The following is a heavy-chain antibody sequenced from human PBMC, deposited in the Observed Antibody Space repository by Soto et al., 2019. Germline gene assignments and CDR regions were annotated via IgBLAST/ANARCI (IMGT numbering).Heavy chain of an antibody. CDR3: ARHYCGGGNCPYFDL. J-gene: IGHJ2*01. D-gene: IGHD2-15*01. CDR1: GGSICIYF. CDR2: IYYSGDT. Sequence: QVQLQESGPGLVKPSETLSLSCTVAGGSICIYFWSWIRQPPGKGLEWIGHIYYSGDTNYNPSLESRLTISVDTAKNQFSLKLCSATAADTAVYYCARHYCGGGNCPYFDLWGRGTLVTVS. V-gene: IGHV4-59*08.